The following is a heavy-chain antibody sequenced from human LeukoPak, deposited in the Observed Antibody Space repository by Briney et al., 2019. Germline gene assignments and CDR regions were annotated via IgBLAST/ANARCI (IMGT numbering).Heavy chain of an antibody. CDR1: GGSFSGYY. CDR3: GGGSHTYYYGSGSYPY. V-gene: IGHV4-34*01. CDR2: INHSGST. J-gene: IGHJ4*02. Sequence: SETLSLTCAVYGGSFSGYYWSWIRQPPGKGLEWIGEINHSGSTNYNPSLKSRVTISVDTSKNQFSLKLSSVTAADTAVYYCGGGSHTYYYGSGSYPYWGQGTLVTVSS. D-gene: IGHD3-10*01.